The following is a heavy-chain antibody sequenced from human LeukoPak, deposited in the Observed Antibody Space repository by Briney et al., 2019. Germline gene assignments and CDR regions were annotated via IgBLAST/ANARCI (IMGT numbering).Heavy chain of an antibody. CDR3: ARDLGYYDSRMDAFDI. Sequence: SETLSLTCTVSGYSIKSVYYWGWIRQPPGKGLEWIGTIYHSGSTYYNPSLESRVTISVDTSKNQFSLKLSSVTAADTAVYYCARDLGYYDSRMDAFDIWGQGTMVTVSS. J-gene: IGHJ3*02. CDR1: GYSIKSVYY. CDR2: IYHSGST. D-gene: IGHD3-22*01. V-gene: IGHV4-38-2*02.